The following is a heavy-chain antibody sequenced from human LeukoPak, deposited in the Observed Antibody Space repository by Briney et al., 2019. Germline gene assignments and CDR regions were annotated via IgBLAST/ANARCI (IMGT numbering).Heavy chain of an antibody. Sequence: ASVKVSCKASGYTFTSYYMHWVRQAPGQGLEWMGIINPSGGSTSYAQKFQGRVTMTRDTSKNQFSLKLSSVTAADTAVYYCARHPPYDILTGYLPFGYFDYWGQGTLVTVSS. CDR1: GYTFTSYY. J-gene: IGHJ4*02. CDR3: ARHPPYDILTGYLPFGYFDY. D-gene: IGHD3-9*01. V-gene: IGHV1-46*01. CDR2: INPSGGST.